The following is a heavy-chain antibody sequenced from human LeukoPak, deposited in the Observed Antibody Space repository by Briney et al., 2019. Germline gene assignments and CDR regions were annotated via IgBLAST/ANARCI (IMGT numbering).Heavy chain of an antibody. CDR1: GGSISSSSYY. Sequence: PSETLSLTCTVSGGSISSSSYYWGWIRQPPGKGLEWIGSIYYSGSTYYNPSLKSRVTISVDTSKNQFTLKLSSVTAADTAVYYCARLGAAAAYDYWGQGTLVTVSS. V-gene: IGHV4-39*01. CDR2: IYYSGST. D-gene: IGHD6-13*01. CDR3: ARLGAAAAYDY. J-gene: IGHJ4*02.